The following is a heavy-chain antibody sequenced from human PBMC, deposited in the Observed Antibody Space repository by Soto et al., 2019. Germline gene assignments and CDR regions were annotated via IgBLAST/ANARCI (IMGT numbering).Heavy chain of an antibody. CDR3: AKDIVGAGPIDY. Sequence: PGGSLRLSCAASGFTFSSYVMHWVRQAPGKGLEWVAVISYDGSNKYYADSVKGQFTISRDNSKNTLYLQMNSLRAEDTAVYYCAKDIVGAGPIDYWGQGTLVTVSS. J-gene: IGHJ4*02. D-gene: IGHD1-26*01. CDR2: ISYDGSNK. CDR1: GFTFSSYV. V-gene: IGHV3-30*18.